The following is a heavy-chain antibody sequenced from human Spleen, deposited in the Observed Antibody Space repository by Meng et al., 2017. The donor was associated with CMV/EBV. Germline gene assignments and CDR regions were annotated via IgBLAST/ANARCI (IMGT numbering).Heavy chain of an antibody. CDR1: GDSVSSDSST. J-gene: IGHJ4*02. CDR2: TYYRSNWYH. V-gene: IGHV6-1*01. CDR3: ARDYPTGVTKIFHC. D-gene: IGHD1-1*01. Sequence: SQTLSLTCAISGDSVSSDSSTWNWIRQSPSRGLEWLGRTYYRSNWYHDYALSVKSRLTINPDTSKNQFSLQLNSVTPEDTAVYYCARDYPTGVTKIFHCWGQGILVTVSS.